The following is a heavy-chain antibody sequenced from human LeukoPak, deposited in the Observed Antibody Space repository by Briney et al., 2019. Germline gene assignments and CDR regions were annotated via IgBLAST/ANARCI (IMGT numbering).Heavy chain of an antibody. Sequence: PSETLSLTCAVYGGSFSGYYWSWIRQPPGKGLEWIGEINHSGSPNYNPSLKSRVTISVDTSKNQFSLKLSSVTAADTAVYYCARYDILTGNVGYYYYYMDVWGKGTTVTVSS. CDR3: ARYDILTGNVGYYYYYMDV. CDR1: GGSFSGYY. J-gene: IGHJ6*03. D-gene: IGHD3-9*01. V-gene: IGHV4-34*01. CDR2: INHSGSP.